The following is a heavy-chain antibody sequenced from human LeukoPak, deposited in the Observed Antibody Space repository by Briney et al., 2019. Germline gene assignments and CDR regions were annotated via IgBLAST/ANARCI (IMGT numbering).Heavy chain of an antibody. J-gene: IGHJ5*02. D-gene: IGHD2-2*02. V-gene: IGHV4-34*01. CDR3: ARAPVVVVPAAIRGRYNWFDP. CDR2: INHSGST. CDR1: GGSFSGYY. Sequence: PSETLSLTCAVYGGSFSGYYWSWIRQPPGKGLEWIGEINHSGSTNYNPSLQSRVTISVDTSKNQFSLKLSSVTAADTAVYYCARAPVVVVPAAIRGRYNWFDPWGQGTLVTVSS.